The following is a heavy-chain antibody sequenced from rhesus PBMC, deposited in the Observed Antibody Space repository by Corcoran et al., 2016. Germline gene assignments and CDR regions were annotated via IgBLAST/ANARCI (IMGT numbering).Heavy chain of an antibody. CDR2: ISGSGGST. V-gene: IGHV4-173*01. Sequence: QVQLQESGPGLVKPSETLSLTCAVSGGPIRSNYWSWIRQPPGQGLEWIGRISGSGGSTDYNPSLKSRVTISTDTSKNQFSLKLSSVTAADTAVYYCARDDEIQWVQLSSFFDYWGQGVLVTVSS. CDR1: GGPIRSNY. CDR3: ARDDEIQWVQLSSFFDY. J-gene: IGHJ4*01. D-gene: IGHD5-24*01.